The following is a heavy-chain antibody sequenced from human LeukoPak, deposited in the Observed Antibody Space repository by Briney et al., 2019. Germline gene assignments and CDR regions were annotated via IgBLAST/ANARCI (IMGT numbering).Heavy chain of an antibody. Sequence: VSAITGSAISTYYADSVKGRFTISRDNSKNTLYLQMNSLRAEDTAVYYCANSYYDTGYFDYWGQGTLVTVSS. CDR3: ANSYYDTGYFDY. CDR2: ITGSAIST. J-gene: IGHJ4*02. D-gene: IGHD3-22*01. V-gene: IGHV3-23*01.